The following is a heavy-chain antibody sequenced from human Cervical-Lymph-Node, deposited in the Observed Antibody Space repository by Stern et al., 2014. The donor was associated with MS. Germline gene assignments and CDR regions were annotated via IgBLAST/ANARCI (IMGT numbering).Heavy chain of an antibody. J-gene: IGHJ4*02. Sequence: EVQLVESGGGRVKPGDSLRLSCVASGFSFSVYSMTWVRQAPEKGLEWVASVSNGGGYTYYADSVRGRFTVSRDNAQNSLFLQMNNLRREDTAVYYCARLDTAGAIHKIPEYWGQGVPVTVSS. D-gene: IGHD2-8*02. V-gene: IGHV3-21*06. CDR1: GFSFSVYS. CDR2: VSNGGGYT. CDR3: ARLDTAGAIHKIPEY.